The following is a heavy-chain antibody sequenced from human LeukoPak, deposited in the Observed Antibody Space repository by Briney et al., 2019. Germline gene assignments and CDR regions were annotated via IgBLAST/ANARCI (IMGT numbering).Heavy chain of an antibody. CDR1: GVTFSSYG. CDR2: IWYDGSNK. Sequence: PGGSLRLSCAASGVTFSSYGMHWVRQAPGKGLEWVAVIWYDGSNKYYADSVKGRFTISRDNSKNTLYLQMNSLRAEDTAVYYCVRVPHSSDSYGYGHGDYWGQGTLVTVSS. J-gene: IGHJ4*02. CDR3: VRVPHSSDSYGYGHGDY. D-gene: IGHD5-18*01. V-gene: IGHV3-33*01.